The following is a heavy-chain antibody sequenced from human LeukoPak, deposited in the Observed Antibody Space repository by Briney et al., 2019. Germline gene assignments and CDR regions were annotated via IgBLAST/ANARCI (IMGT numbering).Heavy chain of an antibody. CDR3: AREARQSTGQYYYYMDV. J-gene: IGHJ6*03. CDR1: GLTFSSYW. D-gene: IGHD5/OR15-5a*01. CDR2: IKQDGSEK. V-gene: IGHV3-7*01. Sequence: GGSLRLSCAASGLTFSSYWMSWVRQAPGKGLEWVANIKQDGSEKYYVDSVKGRFTISRDNAKNSLYLQMNSLRAEDTAVYYCAREARQSTGQYYYYMDVWGKGTTVTVSS.